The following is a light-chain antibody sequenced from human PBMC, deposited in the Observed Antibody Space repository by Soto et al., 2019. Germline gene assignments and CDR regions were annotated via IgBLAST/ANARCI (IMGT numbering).Light chain of an antibody. CDR1: QNINNY. CDR2: AAS. J-gene: IGKJ1*01. V-gene: IGKV1-39*01. Sequence: DTQLTQSPSSLSASVGDRVTLTCRASQNINNYLNWYQQKPGKAPKLLIHAASTLHTGLPSRFSGDGSGTDFTLTISSLQPEDFATYSCQQSYTTPPTFGQGTKVDI. CDR3: QQSYTTPPT.